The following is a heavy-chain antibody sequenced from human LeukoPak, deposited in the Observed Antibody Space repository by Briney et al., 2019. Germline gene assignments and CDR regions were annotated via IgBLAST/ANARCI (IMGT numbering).Heavy chain of an antibody. CDR1: GGTFSSYA. J-gene: IGHJ4*02. CDR3: EDVAVADTGGVY. D-gene: IGHD6-19*01. CDR2: IIPIFGTA. Sequence: SVKVSCKASGGTFSSYAISWVRRAPGQGLEWMGGIIPIFGTANYAQKFQGRVTITADESTSTAYMKLSSLRYEATAVYYCEDVAVADTGGVYWGQGTLVTVSS. V-gene: IGHV1-69*01.